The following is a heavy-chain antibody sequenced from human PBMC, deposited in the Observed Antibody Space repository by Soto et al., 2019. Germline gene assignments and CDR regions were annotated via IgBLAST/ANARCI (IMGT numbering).Heavy chain of an antibody. V-gene: IGHV4-30-4*01. J-gene: IGHJ5*02. Sequence: QVLLQESGPGLVKSSQTLSLTCTVSGGSISSGDYSWSWVRQSPGKGLEWIGHIYNSGITYYNPSLKSRVVISIDTPRNQFSLRLNSLTAADRAVYFCARGVTVFGLVSRFWFDPWGQGTVVTVSS. D-gene: IGHD3-3*01. CDR2: IYNSGIT. CDR3: ARGVTVFGLVSRFWFDP. CDR1: GGSISSGDYS.